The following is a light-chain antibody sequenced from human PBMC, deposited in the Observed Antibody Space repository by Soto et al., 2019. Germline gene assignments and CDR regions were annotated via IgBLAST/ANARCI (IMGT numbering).Light chain of an antibody. CDR2: EVT. CDR1: SSDVGSYNL. V-gene: IGLV2-23*02. Sequence: QSARTQPASVSGSPGQSITISCTGTSSDVGSYNLVSWYQQYPGKAPKLMIYEVTKRPSGVSDRFSGSKSGNTASLTISGLQAEDEADYYCCSYAGGVIFGGGTKLTVL. CDR3: CSYAGGVI. J-gene: IGLJ2*01.